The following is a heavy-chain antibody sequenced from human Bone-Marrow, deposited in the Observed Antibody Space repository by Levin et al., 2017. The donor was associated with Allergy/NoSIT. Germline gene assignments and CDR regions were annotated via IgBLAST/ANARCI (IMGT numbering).Heavy chain of an antibody. V-gene: IGHV1-2*02. CDR1: GYTFIAYY. CDR3: ARRDRREGFDF. Sequence: VASVKVSCKASGYTFIAYYMHWVRQAPAQGLEWMGWITPNSGATDSAQKFQGRVTMTTDTSINTVYLELSGLTSDDTAVYYCARRDRREGFDFWGPGTMVTVSS. CDR2: ITPNSGAT. J-gene: IGHJ3*01.